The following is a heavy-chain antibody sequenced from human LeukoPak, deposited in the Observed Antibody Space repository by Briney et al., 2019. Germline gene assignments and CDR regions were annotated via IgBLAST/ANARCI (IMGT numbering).Heavy chain of an antibody. Sequence: ASVKVSCKASGNTFTDYYMHWVRQAPGQGFEWMGGINPDSGGTNYAQKFQGRVTMTRDTSISTAYMELSSPRSDDTSVYYCARRSGSDAFDIWGQGTMVTVSS. D-gene: IGHD3-3*01. CDR2: INPDSGGT. CDR3: ARRSGSDAFDI. J-gene: IGHJ3*02. V-gene: IGHV1-2*02. CDR1: GNTFTDYY.